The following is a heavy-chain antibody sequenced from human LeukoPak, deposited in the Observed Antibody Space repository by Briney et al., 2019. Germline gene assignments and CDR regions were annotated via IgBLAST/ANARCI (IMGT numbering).Heavy chain of an antibody. CDR3: AKGGVRFLNYDFWSGYYDY. Sequence: PGGSLRLSCAASGFTFSSYAMSWVRQAPGKGLEWVSAISGSGGSTYYADSVKGRFTISRDNSKNTLYLQMNSLRAEDTAVYYCAKGGVRFLNYDFWSGYYDYWGQGTLVTVSS. D-gene: IGHD3-3*01. CDR2: ISGSGGST. CDR1: GFTFSSYA. V-gene: IGHV3-23*01. J-gene: IGHJ4*02.